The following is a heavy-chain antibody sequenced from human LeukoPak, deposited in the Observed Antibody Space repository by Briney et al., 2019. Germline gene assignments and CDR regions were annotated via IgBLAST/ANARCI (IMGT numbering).Heavy chain of an antibody. D-gene: IGHD6-13*01. Sequence: GGSLRLSCAASGFTFSSYAMHWVRQAPGKGLEWVAVISYDGSNKYYADSVKGRFTISRDNSKNTLYLQMNSLRAEDTAVYYCARDFVAAAGRGLRLGYYYMDVWGKGTTVTVSS. CDR1: GFTFSSYA. V-gene: IGHV3-30*04. CDR2: ISYDGSNK. J-gene: IGHJ6*03. CDR3: ARDFVAAAGRGLRLGYYYMDV.